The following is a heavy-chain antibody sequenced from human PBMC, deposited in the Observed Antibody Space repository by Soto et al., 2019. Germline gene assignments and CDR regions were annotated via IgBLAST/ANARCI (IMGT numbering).Heavy chain of an antibody. Sequence: QVQLVQSGAEVKKPGASVKVSCKASGYTFSSYGISWVRQAPGQGLEWMGWISAYNGNTEYAQKVQGRVTMTTDTSTSTAYMELRSLRSDDTAVYYCVRDAGSSGLHWGFDYWGQGTLVTVFS. CDR2: ISAYNGNT. V-gene: IGHV1-18*01. CDR3: VRDAGSSGLHWGFDY. CDR1: GYTFSSYG. D-gene: IGHD6-19*01. J-gene: IGHJ4*02.